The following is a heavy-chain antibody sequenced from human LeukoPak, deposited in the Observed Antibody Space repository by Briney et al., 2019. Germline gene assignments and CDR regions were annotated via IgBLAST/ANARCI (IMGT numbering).Heavy chain of an antibody. J-gene: IGHJ2*01. D-gene: IGHD3-3*01. CDR1: GGSISGYN. Sequence: SEALSLTCTVCGGSISGYNWSWIRQPDGKGLEWIGRIYTSGTTNYNPSLKSRVTMSVDTSKNQFSLKLSSMTAADTAVYYCARRSYDWYFDLWGRGTLVTVSS. CDR2: IYTSGTT. CDR3: ARRSYDWYFDL. V-gene: IGHV4-4*07.